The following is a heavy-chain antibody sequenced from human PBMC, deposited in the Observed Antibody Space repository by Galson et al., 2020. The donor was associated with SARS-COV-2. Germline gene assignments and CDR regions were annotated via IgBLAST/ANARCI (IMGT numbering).Heavy chain of an antibody. V-gene: IGHV3-15*05. CDR1: GSTFSDAW. J-gene: IGHJ4*02. CDR2: ITSKVDGRTI. CDR3: ASRPPPDGDFFFDC. Sequence: GESLKISCEASGSTFSDAWMSWFRQPPGKGPEWVGRITSKVDGRTIDYAAPVKGRFTIPRDDSKNMLYLQMNSLKIEDTAVYFCASRPPPDGDFFFDCWGQGALVTVSS.